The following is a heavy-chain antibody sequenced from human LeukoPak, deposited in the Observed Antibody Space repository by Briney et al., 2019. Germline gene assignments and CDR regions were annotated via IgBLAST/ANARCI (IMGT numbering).Heavy chain of an antibody. CDR1: GDSVSSNSVT. J-gene: IGHJ5*02. Sequence: SQTLSLTCAISGDSVSSNSVTWNWIRQSPSRGLEWLGRTYYRSTWYNDYAVSVRGRITVNPDTSKNQFSLKLSSVTAADTAVYYCARGSYSSSWYVGENWFDPWGQGTLVTVSS. CDR2: TYYRSTWYN. D-gene: IGHD6-13*01. V-gene: IGHV6-1*01. CDR3: ARGSYSSSWYVGENWFDP.